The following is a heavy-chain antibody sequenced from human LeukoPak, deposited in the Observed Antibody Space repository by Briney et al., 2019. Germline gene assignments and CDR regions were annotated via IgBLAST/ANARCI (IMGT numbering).Heavy chain of an antibody. D-gene: IGHD2-15*01. CDR2: IYPGDSHT. CDR3: ARPQTGGYCSGGSCYLDY. J-gene: IGHJ4*02. CDR1: GYXFTNYW. Sequence: GESLKISCNGSGYXFTNYWICWVRQMPGKGLEWMGIIYPGDSHTRYSPSFQGQVTISADKSISTAYLQWSSLRASDTAMYYCARPQTGGYCSGGSCYLDYWGQGTLVTVSS. V-gene: IGHV5-51*01.